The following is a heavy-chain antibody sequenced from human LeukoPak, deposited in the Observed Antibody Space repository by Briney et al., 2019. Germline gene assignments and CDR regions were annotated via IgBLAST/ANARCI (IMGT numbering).Heavy chain of an antibody. CDR3: ARYSSSWYHYMDV. CDR2: ISTYKGTT. Sequence: GASVKVSCKAIGYTFTTYGIAWVRQAPGQGLEWMGWISTYKGTTNYTQKCQGRVAMTTDTSTSTAYMELRSLRSDDTAVYYCARYSSSWYHYMDVWGKGTTVTVSS. CDR1: GYTFTTYG. V-gene: IGHV1-18*04. D-gene: IGHD6-13*01. J-gene: IGHJ6*03.